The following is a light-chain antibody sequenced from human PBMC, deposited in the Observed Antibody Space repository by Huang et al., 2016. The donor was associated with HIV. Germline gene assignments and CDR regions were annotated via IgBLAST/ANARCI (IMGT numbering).Light chain of an antibody. V-gene: IGKV4-1*01. J-gene: IGKJ3*01. Sequence: DIVMTQSPDSLAVSLGERATINCRSSQSVVDSSNSKNYLAWYQQRPGQPPKLLIYWTSNRYSGVPDRFLGTGSGTDFTLTISSLQAEDVAVYFCQQYYDTPLTFGPGTKVDIK. CDR3: QQYYDTPLT. CDR2: WTS. CDR1: QSVVDSSNSKNY.